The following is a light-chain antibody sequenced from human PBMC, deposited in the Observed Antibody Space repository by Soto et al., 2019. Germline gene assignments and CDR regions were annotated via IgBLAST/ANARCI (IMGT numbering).Light chain of an antibody. CDR3: SSYTSSSTYV. Sequence: QSVLTQPASVSGSPGQSITISCTGTSSDVGGYNYVSWYQHHPGKVPKLMIYEVSNRPSWVSNRFSGSKSGNTASLTISGLQAEDEADYYCSSYTSSSTYVFGTGTKLTAL. V-gene: IGLV2-14*01. CDR1: SSDVGGYNY. CDR2: EVS. J-gene: IGLJ1*01.